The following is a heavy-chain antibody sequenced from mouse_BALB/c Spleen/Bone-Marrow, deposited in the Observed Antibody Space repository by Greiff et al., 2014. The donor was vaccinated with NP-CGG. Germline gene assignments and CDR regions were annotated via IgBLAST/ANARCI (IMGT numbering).Heavy chain of an antibody. CDR3: ALYDYDGLSWFAY. V-gene: IGHV1-82*01. D-gene: IGHD2-4*01. CDR2: IYPGDGNT. CDR1: GYAFSSSW. Sequence: VKLMESGPELVKPGASVKISCKASGYAFSSSWMNWVKQRPGQGLEWIGRIYPGDGNTNYNGKFKGKATLTADKSSTTAYMQLGSLTSVDSAVYFCALYDYDGLSWFAYWGQGTLVTVSA. J-gene: IGHJ3*01.